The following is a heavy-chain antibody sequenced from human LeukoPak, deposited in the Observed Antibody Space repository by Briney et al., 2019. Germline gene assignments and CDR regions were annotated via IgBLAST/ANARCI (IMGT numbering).Heavy chain of an antibody. V-gene: IGHV1-46*01. CDR3: ASPSSGYYGYFQH. CDR2: INPSDGST. D-gene: IGHD3-22*01. J-gene: IGHJ1*01. CDR1: GYTFTSYY. Sequence: GASVKVSCKASGYTFTSYYMHWVRQAPGQGLEWMGIINPSDGSTSYAQKFQGRVTMTRDTSTSTVYMELSSLRSEDTAVYYCASPSSGYYGYFQHWGQGTLVTVSS.